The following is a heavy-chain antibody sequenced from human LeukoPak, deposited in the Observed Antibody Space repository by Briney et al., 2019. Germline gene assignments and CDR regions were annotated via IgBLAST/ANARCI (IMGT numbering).Heavy chain of an antibody. CDR3: ARGANCTSLAG. D-gene: IGHD4/OR15-4a*01. CDR1: GYSFTSYW. V-gene: IGHV5-51*01. Sequence: GESLKISCKGSGYSFTSYWIGWVRHMPGKGLEWMGIIYRGGSDTRYSASFEGQITISADKSISTAYLQWSSLNASDTAMYYGARGANCTSLAGWGQGTTVTAPS. CDR2: IYRGGSDT. J-gene: IGHJ3*01.